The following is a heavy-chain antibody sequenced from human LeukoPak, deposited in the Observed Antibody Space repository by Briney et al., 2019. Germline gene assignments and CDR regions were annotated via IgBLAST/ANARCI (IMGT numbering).Heavy chain of an antibody. Sequence: SETLSLTCTVSGGSISSYYWSWIRQPPGKGLEWIGYIYYSGSTNYNPSLKSRVTISVDTSKNQFSLKLSSVTAADTAVYYCARDRYCDYHFDYWGQGTLVTVSS. CDR3: ARDRYCDYHFDY. CDR1: GGSISSYY. J-gene: IGHJ4*02. CDR2: IYYSGST. V-gene: IGHV4-59*01. D-gene: IGHD4-17*01.